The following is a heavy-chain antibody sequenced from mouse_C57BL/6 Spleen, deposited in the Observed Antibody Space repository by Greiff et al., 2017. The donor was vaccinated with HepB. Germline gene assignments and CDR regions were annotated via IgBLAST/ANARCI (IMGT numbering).Heavy chain of an antibody. J-gene: IGHJ2*01. CDR1: GYTFTSYW. V-gene: IGHV1-69*01. CDR2: IDPSDSYT. Sequence: VQLQQPGAELVMPGASVKLSCKASGYTFTSYWMHWVKQRPGQGLEWIGEIDPSDSYTNYNQKFKGKSTLTVDKSSSTAYMQLSSLTSEDSAVYYCARRDNYYGSSYNFDYWGQGTTLTVSS. D-gene: IGHD1-1*01. CDR3: ARRDNYYGSSYNFDY.